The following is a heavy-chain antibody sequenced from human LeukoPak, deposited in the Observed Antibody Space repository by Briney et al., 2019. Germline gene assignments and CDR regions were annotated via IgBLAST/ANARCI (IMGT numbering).Heavy chain of an antibody. D-gene: IGHD4-17*01. V-gene: IGHV3-23*01. J-gene: IGHJ4*02. CDR2: ISGSGGST. Sequence: PGGSLRLSCAASGFTFSSYAMSWVRQAPGKGLEWVSAISGSGGSTYYADSVKGRFTISRDNSKNTLYLQMNSLRAEDTAVYYCAKTYGDYCGGVYYFDYWGQGTLVTVSS. CDR1: GFTFSSYA. CDR3: AKTYGDYCGGVYYFDY.